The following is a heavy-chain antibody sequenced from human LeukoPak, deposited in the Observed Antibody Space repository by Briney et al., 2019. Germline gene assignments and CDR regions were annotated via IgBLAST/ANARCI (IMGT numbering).Heavy chain of an antibody. V-gene: IGHV3-23*05. CDR2: INNNGGST. CDR1: GFTFSSYA. D-gene: IGHD2-15*01. J-gene: IGHJ4*02. CDR3: AKPHTPYCSGATCYLFDF. Sequence: GGSLRLSCAASGFTFSSYAMSWVRQAPGKGLEWVSHINNNGGSTSYADSVKGRFTISRDNSKNTLYVQLNSLRAEDMAVYYCAKPHTPYCSGATCYLFDFWGQGTLVTVSS.